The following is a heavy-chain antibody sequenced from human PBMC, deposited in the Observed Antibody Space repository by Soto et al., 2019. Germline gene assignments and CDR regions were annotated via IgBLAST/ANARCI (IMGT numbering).Heavy chain of an antibody. V-gene: IGHV1-46*01. CDR2: VNPSGGHT. J-gene: IGHJ4*02. CDR1: GAPFTDSY. D-gene: IGHD2-21*02. Sequence: QVQLMQSGAEVKKPGASVKLSCRASGAPFTDSYIPWVRQAPGPGLEWMGTVNPSGGHTTYAQHFLGRGTMTRDTSTSTRYMERTSLTSDDTAVYYCARGGHVVVVTAALDYGGQGTLVTVSS. CDR3: ARGGHVVVVTAALDY.